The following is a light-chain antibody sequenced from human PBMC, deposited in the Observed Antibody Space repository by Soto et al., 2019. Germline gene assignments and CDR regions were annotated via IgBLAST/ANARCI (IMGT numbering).Light chain of an antibody. CDR2: DDS. CDR1: SSDVGGYNY. Sequence: ALTQPASVSGSPGQSITISCTGTSSDVGGYNYVSWYQHHPGKAPKLMIYDDSNRPSGVSNRFSGSKSGNTASLTISGLQPEDEADYYCSSYTTSNTRQIVFGTGTKVTVL. V-gene: IGLV2-14*03. CDR3: SSYTTSNTRQIV. J-gene: IGLJ1*01.